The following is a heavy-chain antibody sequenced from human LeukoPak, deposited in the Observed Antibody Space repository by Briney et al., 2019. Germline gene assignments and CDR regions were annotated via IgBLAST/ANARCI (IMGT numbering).Heavy chain of an antibody. CDR3: ARDPRYRGYCSSTSCHWMDY. D-gene: IGHD2-2*01. CDR1: GYTFSSYG. CDR2: ISNYNGNT. J-gene: IGHJ4*02. Sequence: ASVKVSCKASGYTFSSYGISWVRQAPGQGLEWMGWISNYNGNTNYAQKVQGRVTMTTDTSTSTAYMELRSLRPDDTALYYCARDPRYRGYCSSTSCHWMDYWGQGTLVTVSS. V-gene: IGHV1-18*04.